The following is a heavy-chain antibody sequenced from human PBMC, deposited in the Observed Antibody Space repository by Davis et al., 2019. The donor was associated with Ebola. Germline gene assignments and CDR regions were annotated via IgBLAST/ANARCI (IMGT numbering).Heavy chain of an antibody. V-gene: IGHV1-45*02. CDR1: GYTFTYRY. J-gene: IGHJ4*02. CDR2: ITPFNGNT. D-gene: IGHD3-16*01. Sequence: SVKVSCKASGYTFTYRYLHWVRQAPGQALEWMGWITPFNGNTNYAQKFQGRVTMTTDTSTSTVYMALRSLRSDDTAVYCCAREPTGPEGDHGDYWGQGTLVTVSS. CDR3: AREPTGPEGDHGDY.